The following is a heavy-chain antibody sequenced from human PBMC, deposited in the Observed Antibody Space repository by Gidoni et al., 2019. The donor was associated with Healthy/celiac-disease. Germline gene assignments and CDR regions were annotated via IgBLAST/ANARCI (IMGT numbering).Heavy chain of an antibody. J-gene: IGHJ3*02. CDR1: GYSLTSYW. CDR2: IYPGDSDT. CDR3: ASYDSSGYYYEDAFDI. V-gene: IGHV5-51*01. D-gene: IGHD3-22*01. Sequence: EVQLVQSGAEGKKPGASLTISCKGSGYSLTSYWIGWVRQMPGKGLEWMGIIYPGDSDTRYSPSFQGQVTISADKSISTAYLQWSSLKASDTAMYYCASYDSSGYYYEDAFDIWGQGTMVTVSS.